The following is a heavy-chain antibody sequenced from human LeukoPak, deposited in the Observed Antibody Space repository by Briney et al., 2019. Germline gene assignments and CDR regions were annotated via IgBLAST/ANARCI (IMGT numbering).Heavy chain of an antibody. V-gene: IGHV1-69*13. CDR3: ATLRTYYYDSSGRDNWFDP. Sequence: GASVKVSCKASGGTFSSYAISWVRQAPGQGLEWMGGIIPIFGTANYAQKFQGRVTITADESTSTAYMELSSLRSVDTAVYYCATLRTYYYDSSGRDNWFDPWGQGTLVTVSS. D-gene: IGHD3-22*01. CDR1: GGTFSSYA. J-gene: IGHJ5*02. CDR2: IIPIFGTA.